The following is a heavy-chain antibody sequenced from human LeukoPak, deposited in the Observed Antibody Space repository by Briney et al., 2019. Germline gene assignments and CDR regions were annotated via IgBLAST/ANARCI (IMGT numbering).Heavy chain of an antibody. V-gene: IGHV4-4*02. CDR3: ARVAVTTDGMDV. J-gene: IGHJ6*02. Sequence: TSGTLSLTCAVSGGSISSSNWWSWVRQPPGKGLEWIGEIYHSGSTNYNPSLKGRVTISVDKSKNQFSLKLSSVTAADTAVYYCARVAVTTDGMDVWGQGTTVTVSS. CDR2: IYHSGST. D-gene: IGHD4-17*01. CDR1: GGSISSSNW.